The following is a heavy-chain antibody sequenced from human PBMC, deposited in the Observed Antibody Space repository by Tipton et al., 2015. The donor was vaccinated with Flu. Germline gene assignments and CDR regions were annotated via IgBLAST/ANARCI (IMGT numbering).Heavy chain of an antibody. CDR2: IVGSGDST. V-gene: IGHV3-23*01. J-gene: IGHJ5*02. CDR1: GFTFSSYA. CDR3: AKGGAISRSSWFDH. D-gene: IGHD6-13*01. Sequence: GSLRLSCAASGFTFSSYAMSWVRQAPGKGLQWVSTIVGSGDSTYYADSVKGRFTTSRDNSRNTLYLQMNTLRAEDTAVYYCAKGGAISRSSWFDHWGQGTLVTVSS.